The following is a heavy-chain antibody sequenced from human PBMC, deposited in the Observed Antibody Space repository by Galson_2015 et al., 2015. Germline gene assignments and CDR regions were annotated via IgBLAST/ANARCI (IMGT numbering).Heavy chain of an antibody. V-gene: IGHV3-23*01. D-gene: IGHD2-21*02. CDR1: GFTFSSYA. CDR2: ISGSGGST. CDR3: AKDETDVAYCGGDCYPTGGMDV. J-gene: IGHJ6*02. Sequence: SLRLSCAASGFTFSSYAMTWVRQAPGKGPEWVSAISGSGGSTYYADSVKGRFTISRDNSKNTLYLQMNSLRAEDTAVYYCAKDETDVAYCGGDCYPTGGMDVWGQGTTVTVSS.